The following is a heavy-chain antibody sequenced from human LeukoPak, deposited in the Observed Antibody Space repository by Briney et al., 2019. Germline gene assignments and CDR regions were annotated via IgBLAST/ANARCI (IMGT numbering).Heavy chain of an antibody. D-gene: IGHD2-8*01. CDR2: IYHDETT. Sequence: SETLSLTCAVSGSSISSDYFWGWVRQPPGKGLEWVGSIYHDETTYYNPSLKSRVTISLVTSKKQFSLMLASVTAADTAIYYCANADTEDFFDSWGQGLLVTVS. CDR1: GSSISSDYF. CDR3: ANADTEDFFDS. V-gene: IGHV4-38-2*01. J-gene: IGHJ4*02.